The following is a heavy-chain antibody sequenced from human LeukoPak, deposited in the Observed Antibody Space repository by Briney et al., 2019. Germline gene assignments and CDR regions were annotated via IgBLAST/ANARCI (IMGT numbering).Heavy chain of an antibody. CDR2: VNKGRNQK. Sequence: TGRSLRPSCIGSGFTFSTFWMSSASHQPGRGLEWVANVNKGRNQKQYADSLRGRFTISKDNSKNSMYLQLNSLRAEDTDVYYCVRNRGWYALDMWGQGTMVTVSS. D-gene: IGHD6-19*01. V-gene: IGHV3-7*01. CDR3: VRNRGWYALDM. J-gene: IGHJ3*02. CDR1: GFTFSTFW.